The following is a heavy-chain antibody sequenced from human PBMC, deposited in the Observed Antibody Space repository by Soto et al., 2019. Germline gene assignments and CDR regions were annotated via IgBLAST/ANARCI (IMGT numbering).Heavy chain of an antibody. CDR1: GGSISSYY. CDR3: AGGYCSGGSCYSGYGMDV. CDR2: IYYSGST. V-gene: IGHV4-59*08. J-gene: IGHJ6*02. D-gene: IGHD2-15*01. Sequence: QVQLQESGPGLVKPSETLSLTCTVSGGSISSYYWSWIRQPPGKGLEWLGYIYYSGSTNYNPSLKSRVTISVDTSKNQFALKLSSVTAADTAVYYCAGGYCSGGSCYSGYGMDVWGQGTTVTVSS.